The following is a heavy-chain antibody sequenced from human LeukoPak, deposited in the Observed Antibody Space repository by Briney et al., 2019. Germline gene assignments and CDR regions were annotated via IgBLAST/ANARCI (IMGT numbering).Heavy chain of an antibody. J-gene: IGHJ4*02. D-gene: IGHD1-20*01. Sequence: GESLKISCKGSGYTFTGYWIGWVRQMPGKGLEWMGIIYPGGSDIKYSPSFQGQVTISVGKSMATAYLQWSSLKASDTAMYYCARHVPYNTWNYFDYWGQGTLVTVSS. CDR2: IYPGGSDI. CDR1: GYTFTGYW. CDR3: ARHVPYNTWNYFDY. V-gene: IGHV5-51*01.